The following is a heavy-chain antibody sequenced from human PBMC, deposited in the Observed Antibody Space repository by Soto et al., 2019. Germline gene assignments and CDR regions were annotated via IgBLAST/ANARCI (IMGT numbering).Heavy chain of an antibody. V-gene: IGHV3-53*01. J-gene: IGHJ3*02. CDR3: ARVLDYHGTYAFDI. Sequence: GGSLRLSCAASGFSVSSNYMSWVRQAPGKGLEWVSVIYSGGSTDYADSVKGRFTISRDNSKNTLHVQMNSLRAEDTAVYYCARVLDYHGTYAFDIWGQGTMVTVSS. CDR1: GFSVSSNY. CDR2: IYSGGST. D-gene: IGHD3-10*01.